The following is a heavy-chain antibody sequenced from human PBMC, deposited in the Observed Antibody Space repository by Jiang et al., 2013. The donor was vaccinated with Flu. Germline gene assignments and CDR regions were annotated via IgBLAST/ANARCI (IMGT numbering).Heavy chain of an antibody. V-gene: IGHV1-46*01. CDR1: GYTFTTFH. D-gene: IGHD5/OR15-5a*01. J-gene: IGHJ4*02. CDR2: INPSVGST. CDR3: TRGVIVSGQKGFVL. Sequence: ASVKVSCQTSGYTFTTFHIHWARQAPGQGLEWMGIINPSVGSTTYAQKFHDRVTLTRDTSTSTVYMELRSLRSEDTAVYYCTRGVIVSGQKGFVLWGQGTLVTVSS.